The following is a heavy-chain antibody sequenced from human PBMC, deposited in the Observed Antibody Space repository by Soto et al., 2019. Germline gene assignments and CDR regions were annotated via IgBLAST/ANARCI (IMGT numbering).Heavy chain of an antibody. CDR3: ARSCSGGSCLLRLDY. V-gene: IGHV1-69*01. Sequence: VQLLESGGGLVQPGGSLRLSCAASGFTFSSYAMSWVRQAPGQGLEWMGGIIPIFGTANYAQKFQGRVTITADESTSTAYMELSSLRSEDTAVYYCARSCSGGSCLLRLDYWGQGTLVTVSS. CDR1: GFTFSSYA. CDR2: IIPIFGTA. J-gene: IGHJ4*02. D-gene: IGHD2-15*01.